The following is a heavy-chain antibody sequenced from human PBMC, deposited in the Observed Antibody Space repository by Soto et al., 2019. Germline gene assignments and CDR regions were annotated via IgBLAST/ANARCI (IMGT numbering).Heavy chain of an antibody. CDR3: ARGGSDYYFDY. V-gene: IGHV3-64*01. Sequence: GGSLRLSCAASGFTFSSYAMHWVRQAPGKGLEYVSTINRNGGSTYYANSVKGRFTISRDNSKNTLYLQMGSLRAEDMAVYYCARGGSDYYFDYWGQGTLVPVSS. CDR1: GFTFSSYA. D-gene: IGHD2-21*02. CDR2: INRNGGST. J-gene: IGHJ4*02.